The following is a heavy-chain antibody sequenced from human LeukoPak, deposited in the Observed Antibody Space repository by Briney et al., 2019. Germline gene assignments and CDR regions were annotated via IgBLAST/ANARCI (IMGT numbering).Heavy chain of an antibody. CDR2: INPSGGST. Sequence: ASVKVSFKASGYTFTSYYMHWVRQAPGQGLEWMGIINPSGGSTSYAQKFQGRVTMTRDTSTSTVYMELSSLRSEDTAVYYCARAAIVGATSLPYYFDYWGQGTLVTVSS. D-gene: IGHD1-26*01. CDR3: ARAAIVGATSLPYYFDY. V-gene: IGHV1-46*01. CDR1: GYTFTSYY. J-gene: IGHJ4*02.